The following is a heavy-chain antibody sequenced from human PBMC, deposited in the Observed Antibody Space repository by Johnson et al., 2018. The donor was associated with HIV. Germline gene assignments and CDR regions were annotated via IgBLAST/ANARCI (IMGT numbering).Heavy chain of an antibody. CDR1: GFTFSSYT. J-gene: IGHJ3*01. CDR3: AKVGHCGGDCNFEVHEDAFDV. CDR2: ISYDGSNK. D-gene: IGHD2-21*02. V-gene: IGHV3-30*04. Sequence: QMLLVESGGGVVQPGRSLSLSCAASGFTFSSYTIHWVRQAPGKGLEWVAVISYDGSNKYYTDSVRGRFTISRENSRNTLYLQMNSLKVEDTAVYYCAKVGHCGGDCNFEVHEDAFDVWGQGTMVTVSS.